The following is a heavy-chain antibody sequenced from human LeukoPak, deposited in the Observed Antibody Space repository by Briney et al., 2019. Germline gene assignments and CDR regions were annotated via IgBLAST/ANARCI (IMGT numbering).Heavy chain of an antibody. J-gene: IGHJ4*02. CDR1: GGSISSYY. Sequence: SETLSLTCTVSGGSISSYYWSWIRQPPGKGLEWIGYIYYSGSTNYNPSLKSRVTISVDTSKNQFSLKLSSVTAADTAVYYCARDRLGCSGGSCYSVLHLDYWGQGTLVTVSS. D-gene: IGHD2-15*01. V-gene: IGHV4-59*01. CDR3: ARDRLGCSGGSCYSVLHLDY. CDR2: IYYSGST.